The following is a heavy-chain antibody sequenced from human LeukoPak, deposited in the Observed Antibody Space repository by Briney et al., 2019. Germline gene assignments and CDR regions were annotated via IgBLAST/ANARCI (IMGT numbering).Heavy chain of an antibody. CDR2: IRYDGSNK. Sequence: TGGSLRLSCAASEFIFESYGMHWVRQAPGKGLEWVAFIRYDGSNKYYADSVKGRFTISRDNSRNTLYLQMNRLRAEDTAVYYCARIWMRDSVTMVRGVTNYWGQGTLVTVSS. V-gene: IGHV3-30*02. J-gene: IGHJ4*02. CDR3: ARIWMRDSVTMVRGVTNY. CDR1: EFIFESYG. D-gene: IGHD3-10*01.